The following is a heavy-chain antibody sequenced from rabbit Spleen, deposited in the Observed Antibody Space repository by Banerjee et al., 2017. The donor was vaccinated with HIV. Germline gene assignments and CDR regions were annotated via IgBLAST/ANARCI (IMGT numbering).Heavy chain of an antibody. CDR1: GLSFSSYV. J-gene: IGHJ4*01. V-gene: IGHV1S40*01. CDR3: ARIYYSGGACANDYVDL. D-gene: IGHD4-1*01. CDR2: IYAGSSGNT. Sequence: QSLEESGGDLVKPGASLTLTCTASGLSFSSYVMCWVRQAPGKWPEWIACIYAGSSGNTYYASWAKGRLTSSKSSSTPVTSQMATLTAADAASYFCARIYYSGGACANDYVDLWAQGTLGTVS.